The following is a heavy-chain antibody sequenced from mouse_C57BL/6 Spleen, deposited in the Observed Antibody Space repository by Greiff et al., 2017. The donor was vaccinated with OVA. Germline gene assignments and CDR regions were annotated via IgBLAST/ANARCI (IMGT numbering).Heavy chain of an antibody. Sequence: QVQLQQPGAELVKPGASVKLSCKASGYTFTSYWMHWVKQRPGQGLEWIGMIHPNSGSTNYNEKFKSKATLTVDKSSSTAYMQLSSLTSEDSAVYYCARSLYDGYYRIYFDYWGQGTTLTVSS. V-gene: IGHV1-64*01. J-gene: IGHJ2*01. CDR2: IHPNSGST. D-gene: IGHD2-3*01. CDR3: ARSLYDGYYRIYFDY. CDR1: GYTFTSYW.